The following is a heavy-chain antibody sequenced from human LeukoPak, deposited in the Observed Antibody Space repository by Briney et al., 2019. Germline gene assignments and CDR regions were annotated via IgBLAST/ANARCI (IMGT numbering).Heavy chain of an antibody. V-gene: IGHV3-74*01. CDR1: GFTFSNYW. J-gene: IGHJ5*02. Sequence: GGSLRLSCAASGFTFSNYWMHWVRQAPGKGLVWVSRINSDGSTTNYADSVKGRFTISRDDAKNMLYLQMNSLRAEDTAVYYCTRPVAAAGRNWFDPWGQGTLVTVSS. CDR2: INSDGSTT. D-gene: IGHD6-13*01. CDR3: TRPVAAAGRNWFDP.